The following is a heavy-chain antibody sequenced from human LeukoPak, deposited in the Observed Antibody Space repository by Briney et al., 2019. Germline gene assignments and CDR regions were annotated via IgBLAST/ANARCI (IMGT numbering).Heavy chain of an antibody. CDR2: INPNSGGT. J-gene: IGHJ4*01. D-gene: IGHD6-13*01. CDR1: GYTFTGYY. V-gene: IGHV1-2*02. CDR3: AEAGTRQRFPSFDY. Sequence: ASVKVSCKASGYTFTGYYMHWVRQAPGQGLEWMGWINPNSGGTNYAQKFQGRVTMTRDTSISTAYMELSRLRSDDTAVYYCAEAGTRQRFPSFDYWGQGTLVHVSS.